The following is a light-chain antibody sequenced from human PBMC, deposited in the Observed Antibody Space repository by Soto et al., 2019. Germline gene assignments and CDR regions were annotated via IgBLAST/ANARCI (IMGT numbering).Light chain of an antibody. J-gene: IGKJ2*01. Sequence: EIGLTQSPGTLSLSPGERATLSCRAIQSVSSSYLDWYQLKPGQAPRLLIYGSFSRATGIPDRFSGSGSGIYFTITINRVKLTDFAVYYCEQYDSSRHSFGQRTKLEIK. CDR2: GSF. V-gene: IGKV3-20*01. CDR1: QSVSSSY. CDR3: EQYDSSRHS.